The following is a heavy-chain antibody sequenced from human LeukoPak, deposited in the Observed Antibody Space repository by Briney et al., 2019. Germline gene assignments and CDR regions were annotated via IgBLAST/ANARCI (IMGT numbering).Heavy chain of an antibody. Sequence: ASVKVSCKASGYGFSDVYFNWVRQAPGQGLEWMGRINPHSGATNYAQRFQGRVSMDASFDTAYMELSRLTSDDTAVYYCATSSTVTHTRDPWGQGTLVTVSS. J-gene: IGHJ5*02. V-gene: IGHV1-2*06. CDR1: GYGFSDVY. D-gene: IGHD4-11*01. CDR3: ATSSTVTHTRDP. CDR2: INPHSGAT.